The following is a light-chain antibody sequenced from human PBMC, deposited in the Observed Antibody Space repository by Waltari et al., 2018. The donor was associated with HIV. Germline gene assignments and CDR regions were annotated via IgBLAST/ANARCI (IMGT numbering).Light chain of an antibody. CDR2: EVT. CDR3: SSYVSSNTVV. V-gene: IGLV2-14*03. CDR1: TTDVGHHNF. J-gene: IGLJ2*01. Sequence: QSALTQPASLSGSPGQSITIPCSGTTTDVGHHNFFSWYQQHPGRAPKLMIHEVTNRASGASTRFSGSKSGKTAYLTISGLQAEDEADYYCSSYVSSNTVVFGGGTKLTVL.